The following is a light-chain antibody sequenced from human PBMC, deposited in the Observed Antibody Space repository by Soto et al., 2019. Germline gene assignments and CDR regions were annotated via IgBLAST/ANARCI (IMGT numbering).Light chain of an antibody. V-gene: IGKV1-5*01. CDR3: QQYNSYPWT. J-gene: IGKJ1*01. CDR2: GAS. CDR1: QSISSW. Sequence: DIHMTHSPSTLSSSVVDRVTVTCRASQSISSWLAWYQQKPGKAPKLLIYGASSLESGVPSRFSGSGSGTEFTLTISSLQPDDFATYYCQQYNSYPWTFGQGTKVDIK.